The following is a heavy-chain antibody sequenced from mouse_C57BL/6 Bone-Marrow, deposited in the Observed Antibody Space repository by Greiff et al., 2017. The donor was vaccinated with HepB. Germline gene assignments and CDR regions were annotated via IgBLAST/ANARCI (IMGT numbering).Heavy chain of an antibody. D-gene: IGHD1-2*01. J-gene: IGHJ4*01. CDR1: GFNIKDYY. CDR2: IDPEDGET. Sequence: EVQGVESGAELVKPGASVKLSCTASGFNIKDYYMHWVKQRTEQGLEWIGRIDPEDGETKYAPKFQGKATITADTSSNTAYLQLSSLTSEDTAVYYCAREALRPSYAMDYWGQGTSVTVSS. V-gene: IGHV14-2*01. CDR3: AREALRPSYAMDY.